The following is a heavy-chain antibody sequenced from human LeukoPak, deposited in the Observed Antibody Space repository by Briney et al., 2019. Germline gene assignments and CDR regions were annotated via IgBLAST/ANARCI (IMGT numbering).Heavy chain of an antibody. CDR1: GGSFSDYF. D-gene: IGHD2-2*01. V-gene: IGHV4-34*01. CDR3: ARDVVVVPAAIHYGMDV. J-gene: IGHJ6*02. Sequence: SETLSLTCAVYGGSFSDYFWGWIRQPPGKGLEWIGEINHSGRTYYNPSLKSRVTISVDTSKNQFSLNLSSVTAADTAVYYCARDVVVVPAAIHYGMDVWGQGTAVTVSS. CDR2: INHSGRT.